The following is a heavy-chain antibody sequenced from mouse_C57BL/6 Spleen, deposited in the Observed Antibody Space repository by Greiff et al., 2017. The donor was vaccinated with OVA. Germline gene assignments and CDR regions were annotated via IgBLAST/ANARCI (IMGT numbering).Heavy chain of an antibody. Sequence: VQLQQPGAELVKPGASVKMSCKASGYTFTSYWITWVKQRPGQGLEWIGDIYPGSGSTNYNEKFKSKATLTVDTSSSTAYMQLSSLTSEDSAVYYCARRDYDYPYWYFDVWGTGTTVTVSS. J-gene: IGHJ1*03. CDR3: ARRDYDYPYWYFDV. V-gene: IGHV1-55*01. CDR1: GYTFTSYW. D-gene: IGHD2-4*01. CDR2: IYPGSGST.